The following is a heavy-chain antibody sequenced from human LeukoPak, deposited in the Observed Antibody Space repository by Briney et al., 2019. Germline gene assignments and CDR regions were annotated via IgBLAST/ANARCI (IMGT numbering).Heavy chain of an antibody. D-gene: IGHD1-1*01. CDR2: LYYSGRT. Sequence: SETLSLTCTVSGGSISYYYWNWIRQPPGKGLEWIGYLYYSGRTNYIPSLKSRVTISVDTSRNQFSLKLTSATAADTAVYYCARGPNRYNFDYWGQGTLVTVSS. J-gene: IGHJ4*02. CDR3: ARGPNRYNFDY. CDR1: GGSISYYY. V-gene: IGHV4-59*01.